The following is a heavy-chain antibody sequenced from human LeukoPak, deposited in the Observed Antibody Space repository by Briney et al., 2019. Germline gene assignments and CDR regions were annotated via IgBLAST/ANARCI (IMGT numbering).Heavy chain of an antibody. CDR1: GFTFGNYW. D-gene: IGHD3-3*01. Sequence: GGSLRLSCASSGFTFGNYWMHCVRHVPGKGLVWVSRIDNDGSYAAYADSVKGRFTFCRDNAKNTLYLQMNTLRAEDTAVYYCARGAGWSGSYTYYFDSWGQGALVTVSS. J-gene: IGHJ4*02. V-gene: IGHV3-74*01. CDR3: ARGAGWSGSYTYYFDS. CDR2: IDNDGSYA.